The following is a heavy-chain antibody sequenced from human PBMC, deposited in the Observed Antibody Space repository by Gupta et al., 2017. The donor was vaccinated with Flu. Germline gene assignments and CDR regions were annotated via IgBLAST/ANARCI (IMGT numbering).Heavy chain of an antibody. CDR2: IHYSGTT. D-gene: IGHD5-24*01. CDR3: ARPHYRDGYNGYYVDY. J-gene: IGHJ4*02. V-gene: IGHV4-39*01. Sequence: QTQLQESGPGLVKPSDTLSLTCTFPGVSIASSSHYLCWIRQPPGKGLEWIGSIHYSGTTYYSPSLKGRVTRSEDTPKNQFSLRLNCVTTADKAVYYCARPHYRDGYNGYYVDYWGQGKLVIVSS. CDR1: GVSIASSSHY.